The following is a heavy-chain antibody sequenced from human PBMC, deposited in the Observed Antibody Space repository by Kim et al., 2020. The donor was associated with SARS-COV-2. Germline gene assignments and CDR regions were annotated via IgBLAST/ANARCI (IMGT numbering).Heavy chain of an antibody. CDR2: LNRDGSET. J-gene: IGHJ4*01. CDR3: ARDEGLDTPEIRGFDR. Sequence: GGSLRLSCAASGFTFSSYWMHWVRQAPGKGLVWVSSLNRDGSETYYEDSVRGRFTISRDNAKKTLYLQMNSLRAEETAVYYCARDEGLDTPEIRGFDRWG. D-gene: IGHD3-9*01. CDR1: GFTFSSYW. V-gene: IGHV3-74*01.